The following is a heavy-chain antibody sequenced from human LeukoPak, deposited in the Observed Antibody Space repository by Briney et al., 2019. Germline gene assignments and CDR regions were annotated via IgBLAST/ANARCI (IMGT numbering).Heavy chain of an antibody. Sequence: GGSLRLSRAASGFTVSSNYMSWVRQAPGKGLEWVSVIYSGGSTYYADSVKGRFTISRDNSKNTLYLQMNSLRAEDTAVYYCATWSAVSAAFDIWGQGTMVTVSS. J-gene: IGHJ3*02. CDR2: IYSGGST. CDR3: ATWSAVSAAFDI. D-gene: IGHD3-3*01. V-gene: IGHV3-53*01. CDR1: GFTVSSNY.